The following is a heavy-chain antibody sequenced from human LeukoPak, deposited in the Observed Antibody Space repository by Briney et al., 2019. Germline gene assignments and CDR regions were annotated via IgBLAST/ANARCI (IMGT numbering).Heavy chain of an antibody. V-gene: IGHV1-18*01. Sequence: ATVKVSCKASGYSFISYGLNWVRQAPGQGLEWMGWMSTSSNDRCYGKNFQDRLTMTTDASSDTAHMELRRLRSDDTAVYYCARTASGDDDWWGQGTLVTVSS. CDR2: MSTSSNDR. CDR1: GYSFISYG. J-gene: IGHJ4*02. D-gene: IGHD6-25*01. CDR3: ARTASGDDDW.